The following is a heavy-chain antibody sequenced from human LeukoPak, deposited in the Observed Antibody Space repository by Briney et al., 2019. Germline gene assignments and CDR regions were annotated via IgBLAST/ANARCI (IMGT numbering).Heavy chain of an antibody. CDR1: GGSISRGGYS. J-gene: IGHJ6*02. D-gene: IGHD3-22*01. CDR3: AGGGNYYDGSGYWGMDV. Sequence: SQTLSLTCAVSGGSISRGGYSWSWLRQPPGKGLEWIGYIFHSGSTYYNPSVRSRVTISVDRSKNQFSLKLTSVTAADTAVYYCAGGGNYYDGSGYWGMDVWGQGTTVTVSS. CDR2: IFHSGST. V-gene: IGHV4-30-2*01.